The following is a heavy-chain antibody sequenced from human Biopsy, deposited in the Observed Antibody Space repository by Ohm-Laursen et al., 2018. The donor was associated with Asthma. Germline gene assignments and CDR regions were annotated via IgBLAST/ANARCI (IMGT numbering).Heavy chain of an antibody. CDR2: ISASGVRT. CDR1: GFAFNNSS. Sequence: GSLRLSCAASGFAFNNSSMTWVRQAPGKGLEWVSSISASGVRTFYADSVKGRFTVSRDNSKHTLYLHMTGLRADDTGVYYCVKDHSAGYYYFDDWGQGAQVTVSS. V-gene: IGHV3-23*01. J-gene: IGHJ4*02. CDR3: VKDHSAGYYYFDD. D-gene: IGHD2-21*01.